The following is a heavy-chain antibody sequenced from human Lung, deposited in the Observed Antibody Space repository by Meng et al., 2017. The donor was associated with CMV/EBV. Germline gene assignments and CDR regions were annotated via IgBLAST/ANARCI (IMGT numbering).Heavy chain of an antibody. CDR3: TTDWR. J-gene: IGHJ4*02. V-gene: IGHV3-15*01. CDR1: GFTFSDAW. Sequence: GGSLRLSCAASGFTFSDAWMSWVRQAPGKGLEWVGRVKSETDGGTRDYAAPVKDRFTIPRDDSKNTLYLQMTNLKAEDTAIYYCTTDWRWGQGALVTVSS. CDR2: VKSETDGGTR.